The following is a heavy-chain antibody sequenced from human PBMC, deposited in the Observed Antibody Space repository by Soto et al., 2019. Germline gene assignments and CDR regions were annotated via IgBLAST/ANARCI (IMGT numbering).Heavy chain of an antibody. V-gene: IGHV1-2*04. Sequence: ASVKVSCMASGYTFTGYYMHWVRQAPGQGLEWMGWINPNSGGTNYAQKFQGWVTMTRDTSISTAYMELSRLRSDDTAVYYCARGGPYYYYYMDVWGKGTTVTVSS. CDR2: INPNSGGT. J-gene: IGHJ6*03. CDR1: GYTFTGYY. CDR3: ARGGPYYYYYMDV.